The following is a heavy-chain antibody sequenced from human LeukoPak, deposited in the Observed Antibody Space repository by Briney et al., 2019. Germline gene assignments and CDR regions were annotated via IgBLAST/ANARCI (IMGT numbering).Heavy chain of an antibody. CDR3: ATPSEQWLEQGFQH. Sequence: SETLSLTCTVSGGSISSYYWSWIRQPPGKGLEWIGEINHSGSTNYNPSLKSRVTISVDTSKNQFSLKLSSVTAADTAVYYCATPSEQWLEQGFQHRGQGTLVTVSS. J-gene: IGHJ1*01. D-gene: IGHD6-19*01. CDR2: INHSGST. V-gene: IGHV4-34*01. CDR1: GGSISSYY.